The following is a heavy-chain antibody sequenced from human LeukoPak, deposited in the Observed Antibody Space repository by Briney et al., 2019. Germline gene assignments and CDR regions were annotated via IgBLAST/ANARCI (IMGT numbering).Heavy chain of an antibody. J-gene: IGHJ4*02. D-gene: IGHD2/OR15-2a*01. Sequence: PGRSLRLSCAASGNYWMHWVRQAPGKGLVWVSHINSDGGWTSYADSVKGRFTISKDNAKNTVYLQMNSLRAEDTAVYYCVSFYETYWGRGTLVTVPS. CDR2: INSDGGWT. CDR1: GNYW. V-gene: IGHV3-74*01. CDR3: VSFYETY.